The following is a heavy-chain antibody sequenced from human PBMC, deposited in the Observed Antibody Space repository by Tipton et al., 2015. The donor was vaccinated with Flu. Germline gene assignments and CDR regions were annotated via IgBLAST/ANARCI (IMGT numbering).Heavy chain of an antibody. D-gene: IGHD2-15*01. CDR3: AKELVWGGGNCYDY. J-gene: IGHJ4*02. Sequence: SLRLSCVASGFTFSNYAMSWVRQAPGKGLEWVSHITGYGGNTYYADSVRGRFTIPRDNFKNTLSLQMNSLRAEDTAIYYCAKELVWGGGNCYDYWGQGTLVTVSS. CDR2: ITGYGGNT. V-gene: IGHV3-23*01. CDR1: GFTFSNYA.